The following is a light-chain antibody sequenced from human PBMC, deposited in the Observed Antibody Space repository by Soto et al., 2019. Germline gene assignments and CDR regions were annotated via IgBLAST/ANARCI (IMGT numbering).Light chain of an antibody. CDR3: QQSSDWPS. Sequence: EVVLTQSPATLSLSPGDRATLSCRASQSVSNYLAWYQQKLGQAPRLLIYDASNMATGIPARFSGSGSGTDFTLTISSLETEDFAVYYCQQSSDWPSFGQGTKLEIK. J-gene: IGKJ2*01. V-gene: IGKV3-11*01. CDR2: DAS. CDR1: QSVSNY.